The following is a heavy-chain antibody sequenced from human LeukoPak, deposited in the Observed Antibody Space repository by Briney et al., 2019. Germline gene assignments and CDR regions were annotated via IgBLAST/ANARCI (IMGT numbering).Heavy chain of an antibody. CDR3: ARGGDVLRYFDWLLYLDY. Sequence: ASVKVSCKASGGTFSSYAISWVRQAPGQGLEWMGGIIPISGTANYAQKFQGRVTITADESTSTAYMELSSLRSEDTAVYYCARGGDVLRYFDWLLYLDYWGQGTLVTVSS. V-gene: IGHV1-69*13. CDR1: GGTFSSYA. CDR2: IIPISGTA. J-gene: IGHJ4*02. D-gene: IGHD3-9*01.